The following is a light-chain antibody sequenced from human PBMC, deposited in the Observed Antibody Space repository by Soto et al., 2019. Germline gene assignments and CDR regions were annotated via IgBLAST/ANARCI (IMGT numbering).Light chain of an antibody. CDR2: LEGSGSY. CDR3: ETWDFNARV. J-gene: IGLJ3*02. Sequence: QPVLTQSSSASASLGSSVKLTCTLSSGHSSYIIAWHQQQPGKAPRYLMKLEGSGSYNKGSGLPDRFSGSTSGADRYLTISNLQFEDDADYYCETWDFNARVFGGGTKLTVL. CDR1: SGHSSYI. V-gene: IGLV4-60*02.